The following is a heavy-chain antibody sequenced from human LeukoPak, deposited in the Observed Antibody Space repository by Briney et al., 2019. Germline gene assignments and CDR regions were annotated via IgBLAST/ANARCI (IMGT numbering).Heavy chain of an antibody. CDR3: ARNFDS. V-gene: IGHV3-48*01. J-gene: IGHJ4*02. Sequence: PGGSLRLSCAASGFTFTCYTRNWVRQAPGKGLEWVSYITSSSSTIYYADSVKGRFTMSRYNAENSLYLQMNSLRAEDTAVYYCARNFDSWGQGTLVTVSS. CDR2: ITSSSSTI. CDR1: GFTFTCYT. D-gene: IGHD2/OR15-2a*01.